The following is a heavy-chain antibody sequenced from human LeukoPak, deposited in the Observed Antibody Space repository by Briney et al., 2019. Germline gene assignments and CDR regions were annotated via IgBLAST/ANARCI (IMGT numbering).Heavy chain of an antibody. CDR2: ISSSSSSV. V-gene: IGHV3-11*04. Sequence: VGSLRLSCVASGFSFSDFYMSWIRQAPGKGLEWVSYISSSSSSVYYADSVKGRFTISRDNAKNSLYLQMNSLRAEDTAVYYCARPPYNSGWYYFDYWGQGTLVTVSS. D-gene: IGHD6-19*01. CDR3: ARPPYNSGWYYFDY. CDR1: GFSFSDFY. J-gene: IGHJ4*02.